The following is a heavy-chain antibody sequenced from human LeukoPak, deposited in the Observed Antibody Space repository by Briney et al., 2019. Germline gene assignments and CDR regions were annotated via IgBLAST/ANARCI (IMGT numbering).Heavy chain of an antibody. CDR1: GFTVSNKY. CDR3: ARMYFDFWRNISESRYGMDV. CDR2: IYSGAGT. J-gene: IGHJ6*02. Sequence: GGSLRLSCAASGFTVSNKYVTWVRQAPGKGLEWVSVIYSGAGTDYADSVKGRFTISRHNSKNTLYLQMNSLRTEDTAVYYCARMYFDFWRNISESRYGMDVWGQGTTVTVSS. V-gene: IGHV3-53*04. D-gene: IGHD3-3*01.